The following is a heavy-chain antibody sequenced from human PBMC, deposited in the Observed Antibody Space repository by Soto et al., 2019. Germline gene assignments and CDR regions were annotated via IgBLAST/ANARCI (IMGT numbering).Heavy chain of an antibody. J-gene: IGHJ6*02. D-gene: IGHD4-17*01. CDR2: IWYDGSNK. Sequence: PGGSLRLSCAASGFTFSSYGMHWVRQAPGKGLEWVAVIWYDGSNKYYADSVKGRFTISRDNSKNTLYLQMNSLRAEDTAVYYCARGLLYDYGGNGVDYYYGMDVWGQGTTVTVSS. CDR3: ARGLLYDYGGNGVDYYYGMDV. V-gene: IGHV3-33*01. CDR1: GFTFSSYG.